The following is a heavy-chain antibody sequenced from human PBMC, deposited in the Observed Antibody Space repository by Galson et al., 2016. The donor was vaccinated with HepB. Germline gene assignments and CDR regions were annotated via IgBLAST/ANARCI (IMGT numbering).Heavy chain of an antibody. V-gene: IGHV3-11*01. J-gene: IGHJ6*02. CDR3: ARLIYYYYAMDV. CDR2: IGRGDTTM. Sequence: SLRLSCAASGFTFSDYYMSWIRQSPGKGLEWVSYIGRGDTTMYYADSVKGRFTISRDNAKNSLYLQMSSLEAEDTAVYYCARLIYYYYAMDVWGQGTTVSVS. D-gene: IGHD2-8*01. CDR1: GFTFSDYY.